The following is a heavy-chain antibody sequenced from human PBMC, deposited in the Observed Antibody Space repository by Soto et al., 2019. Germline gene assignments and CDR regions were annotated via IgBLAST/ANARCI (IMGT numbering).Heavy chain of an antibody. CDR2: ISTDKGKT. D-gene: IGHD2-2*01. V-gene: IGHV1-3*04. Sequence: ASVKVSCKASGYTFTSYAMHWVRQAPGQRLEWMGWISTDKGKTNYAQKFQGRVTMTTDTSTSTAYMELRSLRSEDTTVYYCARVGCSSTSCCGRYFHYSGQAPLLTVS. CDR3: ARVGCSSTSCCGRYFHY. J-gene: IGHJ4*02. CDR1: GYTFTSYA.